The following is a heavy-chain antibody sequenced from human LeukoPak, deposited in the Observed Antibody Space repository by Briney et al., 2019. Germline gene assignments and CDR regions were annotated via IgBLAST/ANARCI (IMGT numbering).Heavy chain of an antibody. CDR3: ARRSKLVPGAFDI. Sequence: SETLSLTCAVYGGSFSGYYWSWIRQPPGKGLEWIGEINHSGSTNYNPSLKSRVTISVDTSKNQFSLKLSSVTAADTAVYYCARRSKLVPGAFDIWGQGTMVTVPS. D-gene: IGHD6-13*01. V-gene: IGHV4-34*01. CDR2: INHSGST. CDR1: GGSFSGYY. J-gene: IGHJ3*02.